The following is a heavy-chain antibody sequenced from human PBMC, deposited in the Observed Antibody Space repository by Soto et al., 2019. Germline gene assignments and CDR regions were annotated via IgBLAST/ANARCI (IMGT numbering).Heavy chain of an antibody. CDR1: GFTFSSYA. D-gene: IGHD2-8*01. V-gene: IGHV3-23*01. J-gene: IGHJ4*02. CDR2: ISGSGGST. Sequence: EVQLLESGGGLVQPGGSLRLSCAASGFTFSSYAMSWDRQAPGKGLEWVSAISGSGGSTYYADSVKGRFTISRDNSKNTLYLQMNSLRAEDTAVYYCAKGTRYCTNGVCYTGYFDYWGQGTLVTVSS. CDR3: AKGTRYCTNGVCYTGYFDY.